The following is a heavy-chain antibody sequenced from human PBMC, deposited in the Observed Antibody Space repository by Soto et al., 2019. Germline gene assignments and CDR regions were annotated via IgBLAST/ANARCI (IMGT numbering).Heavy chain of an antibody. Sequence: GGSLRLSCAASGFTVSSNYMSRVRQAPGKGLEWVSVIYSGGSTYYADSVKGRFTISRHNSKNTLYLQMNSLRAEDTAVYYCARGDGGGYYYYGMDVWGQGTTVTVSS. CDR2: IYSGGST. CDR3: ARGDGGGYYYYGMDV. D-gene: IGHD2-21*01. CDR1: GFTVSSNY. V-gene: IGHV3-53*04. J-gene: IGHJ6*02.